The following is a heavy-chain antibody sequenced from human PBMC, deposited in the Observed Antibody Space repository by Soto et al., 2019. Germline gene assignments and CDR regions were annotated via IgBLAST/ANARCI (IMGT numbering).Heavy chain of an antibody. V-gene: IGHV3-30-3*01. CDR1: GFTFSSYA. CDR3: ARELAAAGYYYYGMDV. J-gene: IGHJ6*01. Sequence: QVQLVESGGGVVQPGRSLRLSCAASGFTFSSYAMHWVRQAPGKGLEWVAVISYDGSNKYYADSVKGRFTISRDNSKNTLYLQMNSLRAEDTAVYYCARELAAAGYYYYGMDVW. CDR2: ISYDGSNK. D-gene: IGHD6-13*01.